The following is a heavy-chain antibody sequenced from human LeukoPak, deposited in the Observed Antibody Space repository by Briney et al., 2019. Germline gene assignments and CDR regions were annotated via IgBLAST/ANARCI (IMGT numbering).Heavy chain of an antibody. CDR3: ARDMSIRWFYY. J-gene: IGHJ4*02. Sequence: KPSETLSLTCSVFGDSRSGNNFYWGWIRQPPGKGLEWIASIYHSGDTYYNPSLKSRVTISLDTSKKHFSLKLSSVTAADTAVYYCARDMSIRWFYYWGQGTLVTVSS. CDR2: IYHSGDT. V-gene: IGHV4-39*07. CDR1: GDSRSGNNFY. D-gene: IGHD3-3*02.